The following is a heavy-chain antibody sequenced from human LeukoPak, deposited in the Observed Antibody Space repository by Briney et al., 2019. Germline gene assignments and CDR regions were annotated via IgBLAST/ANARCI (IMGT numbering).Heavy chain of an antibody. CDR3: ARRIAADAFDI. Sequence: GESLKISCQGSGYSFIRYWINWVRQMPGKGREWMGTIDPSDSYTNYSPSFQGHVTISVDKSISTAYLQWSSLKASDTAMYYCARRIAADAFDIWGQGTMVTVSS. V-gene: IGHV5-10-1*01. CDR1: GYSFIRYW. J-gene: IGHJ3*02. CDR2: IDPSDSYT. D-gene: IGHD6-13*01.